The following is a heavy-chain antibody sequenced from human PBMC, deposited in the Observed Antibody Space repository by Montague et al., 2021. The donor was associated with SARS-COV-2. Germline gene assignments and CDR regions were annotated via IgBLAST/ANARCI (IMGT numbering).Heavy chain of an antibody. V-gene: IGHV4-59*13. D-gene: IGHD3-10*01. CDR3: ARASTTMVRGVTRWYFDL. Sequence: SETLSLTCTVSGGSISSYYWSWVRQPPGKGLEWIGYIYYSGSTNYNPSXXSRVTISVDTSKNQFSLKLSSVTAADTAVYYCARASTTMVRGVTRWYFDLWGRGTLVTVSS. CDR2: IYYSGST. CDR1: GGSISSYY. J-gene: IGHJ2*01.